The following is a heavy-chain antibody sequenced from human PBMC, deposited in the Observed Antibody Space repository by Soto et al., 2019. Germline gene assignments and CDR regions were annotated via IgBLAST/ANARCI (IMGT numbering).Heavy chain of an antibody. J-gene: IGHJ5*02. CDR1: GYTFTSYG. D-gene: IGHD3-9*01. CDR3: ARDRPRDYDILTGYFP. CDR2: ISAYNGNT. Sequence: QVQLVQSGAEVKKPGASVKVSCKASGYTFTSYGISWVRQAPGQGLEWMGWISAYNGNTNYAQKLQGRVTMTTDTXTXKAYMELRSLRSDDTAVYYCARDRPRDYDILTGYFPWGQGTLVTVSS. V-gene: IGHV1-18*01.